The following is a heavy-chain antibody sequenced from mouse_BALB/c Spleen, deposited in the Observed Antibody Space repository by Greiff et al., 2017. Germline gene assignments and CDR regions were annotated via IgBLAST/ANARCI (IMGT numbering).Heavy chain of an antibody. CDR2: ISYDGSN. J-gene: IGHJ3*01. V-gene: IGHV3-6*02. CDR3: SRGGGTGGTWFAY. D-gene: IGHD4-1*01. Sequence: ESGPGLVKPSQSLSLTCSVTGYSITSGYYWNWIRQFPGNKLEWMGYISYDGSNNYNPSLKNRISITRDTSKNQFFLKLNSVTTEDTATYYCSRGGGTGGTWFAYWGQGTLVTVSA. CDR1: GYSITSGYY.